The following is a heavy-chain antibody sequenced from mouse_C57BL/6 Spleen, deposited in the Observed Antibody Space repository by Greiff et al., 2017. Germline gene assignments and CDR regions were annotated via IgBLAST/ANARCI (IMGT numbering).Heavy chain of an antibody. J-gene: IGHJ2*01. CDR1: GYAFSSSW. CDR2: IYPGDGDT. D-gene: IGHD2-1*01. V-gene: IGHV1-82*01. CDR3: AREDGNTFFDY. Sequence: QVQLKESRPELVKPGASVKISCKASGYAFSSSWMNWVKQRPGKGLEWIGRIYPGDGDTNYNGKFKGKATLTADKSSSTAYMQLSSLTSEDSAVYFCAREDGNTFFDYWGQGTTLTVSS.